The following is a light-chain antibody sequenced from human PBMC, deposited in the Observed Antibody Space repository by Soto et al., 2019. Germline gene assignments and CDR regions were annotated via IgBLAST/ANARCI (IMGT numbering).Light chain of an antibody. Sequence: EIVLTQSPGTLSLSPGERATLSCRASQSVSSNYLAWYQQKPGQAPRLLIYGASSRATGIPDRFSGSGSGTDFTLTISRLEPEDFAVYYCQHYGSSPETFGQGTKGDIK. CDR3: QHYGSSPET. J-gene: IGKJ1*01. V-gene: IGKV3-20*01. CDR1: QSVSSNY. CDR2: GAS.